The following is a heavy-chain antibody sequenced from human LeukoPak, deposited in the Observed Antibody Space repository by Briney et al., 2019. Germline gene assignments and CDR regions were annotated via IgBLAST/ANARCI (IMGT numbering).Heavy chain of an antibody. D-gene: IGHD3-22*01. Sequence: PSETLSLTCTVSGGSISSGDYYWSWIRQPPGKGLEWIGYIYYSGSTCYNPSLKSRVTISVDTSKNQFSLKLSSVTAADTAVYYCARTYYYDSSGYYEYFQHWGQGTLVTVSS. CDR3: ARTYYYDSSGYYEYFQH. J-gene: IGHJ1*01. CDR1: GGSISSGDYY. CDR2: IYYSGST. V-gene: IGHV4-30-4*08.